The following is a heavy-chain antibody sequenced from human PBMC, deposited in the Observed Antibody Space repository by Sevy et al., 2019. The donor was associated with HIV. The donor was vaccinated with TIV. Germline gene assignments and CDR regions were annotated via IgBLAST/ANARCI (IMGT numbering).Heavy chain of an antibody. D-gene: IGHD3-10*01. CDR3: ASSMIRGVGDY. J-gene: IGHJ4*01. CDR1: GFTFSSYT. Sequence: GGSLRLSCAASGFTFSSYTMFWIRQAPGKGLEWMASISYDGNNKYYADSVKGRFTISRDNSKNTLYVQMNSLRPEDTAVYYCASSMIRGVGDYWGHGTLVTVSS. V-gene: IGHV3-30-3*01. CDR2: ISYDGNNK.